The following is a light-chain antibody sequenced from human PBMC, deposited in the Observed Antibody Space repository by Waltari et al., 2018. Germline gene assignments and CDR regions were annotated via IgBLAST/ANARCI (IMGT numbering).Light chain of an antibody. V-gene: IGLV2-23*01. CDR2: EDS. J-gene: IGLJ3*02. Sequence: QSALTQPASVSGSPGQSITISCTGTSSDVGSYNLVSWYQQHAGKAPKLMISEDSERHSGGSNRFSGSKSGNTASLTISGLQAEDEADYYCCSYAGSKTWVFGGGTKLTVL. CDR1: SSDVGSYNL. CDR3: CSYAGSKTWV.